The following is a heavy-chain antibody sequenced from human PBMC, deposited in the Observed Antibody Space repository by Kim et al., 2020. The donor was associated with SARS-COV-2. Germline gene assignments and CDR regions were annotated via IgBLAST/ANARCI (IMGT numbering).Heavy chain of an antibody. CDR2: IYTSGST. V-gene: IGHV4-4*07. Sequence: SETLSLTCTVSGGSISSYYWSWIRQPAGKGLEWIGRIYTSGSTNYNPSLKSRVTMSVDTSKNQFSLKLSSVTAADTAVYYCARDWEYSSSSEAFDIWGQGTMVTVSS. J-gene: IGHJ3*02. D-gene: IGHD6-6*01. CDR1: GGSISSYY. CDR3: ARDWEYSSSSEAFDI.